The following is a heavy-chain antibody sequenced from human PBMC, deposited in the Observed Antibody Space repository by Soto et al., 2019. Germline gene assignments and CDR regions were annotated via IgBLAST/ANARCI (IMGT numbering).Heavy chain of an antibody. J-gene: IGHJ4*02. CDR3: ARGSIAVARTFDY. D-gene: IGHD6-19*01. Sequence: SVKGSRKASGGPFSSHSISWVRQALGQGLEWMGGIIPIFGTANYAQKFQGRVTITADESTSTAYMELSSLRSEDTAVYYCARGSIAVARTFDYWGQGTLVTVSS. CDR1: GGPFSSHS. V-gene: IGHV1-69*01. CDR2: IIPIFGTA.